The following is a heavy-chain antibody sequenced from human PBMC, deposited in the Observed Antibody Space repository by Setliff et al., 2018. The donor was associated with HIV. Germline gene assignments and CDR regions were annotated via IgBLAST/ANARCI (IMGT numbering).Heavy chain of an antibody. CDR3: ARDRTYYGILTGYYGLDY. V-gene: IGHV3-30*01. J-gene: IGHJ4*02. CDR2: ISYDGNNK. Sequence: HPGGSLRLSCAASGFTFISYAMHWVRQAPGKGLEWVAIISYDGNNKYYADSVKGRFTISRDNSKKTLYLQMNSLRAEDTAVYYCARDRTYYGILTGYYGLDYWGQGTLVTVSS. D-gene: IGHD3-9*01. CDR1: GFTFISYA.